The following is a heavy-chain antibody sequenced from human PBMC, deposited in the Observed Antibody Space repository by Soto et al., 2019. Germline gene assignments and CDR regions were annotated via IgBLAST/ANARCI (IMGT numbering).Heavy chain of an antibody. J-gene: IGHJ4*02. V-gene: IGHV3-23*01. CDR1: GFTFSNYA. Sequence: PGGSLSLSCAASGFTFSNYAMSWVRQAPGKGLEWVSAISGSGGSTYYADSVKGRLTTSRDNSQNTLYLQMNSLRADDTAVYYCAKDLAPMTTVTLFEFWGQGTLVTVSS. D-gene: IGHD4-17*01. CDR2: ISGSGGST. CDR3: AKDLAPMTTVTLFEF.